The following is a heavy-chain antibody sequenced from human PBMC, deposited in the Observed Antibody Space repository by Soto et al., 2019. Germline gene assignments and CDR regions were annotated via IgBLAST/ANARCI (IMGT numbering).Heavy chain of an antibody. CDR3: AREGNSCSGMDV. CDR1: GYTFTSYY. J-gene: IGHJ6*02. D-gene: IGHD2-15*01. V-gene: IGHV1-46*01. CDR2: INPSGGST. Sequence: QVQLMQSGAEVKKPGASVRVSCMASGYTFTSYYMHWVRQAPGQGLEWMGVINPSGGSTTYAQRFQGRVTMTRDTSASTVYMELSSLRSEDTAVYHCAREGNSCSGMDVWGQGTTVTVSS.